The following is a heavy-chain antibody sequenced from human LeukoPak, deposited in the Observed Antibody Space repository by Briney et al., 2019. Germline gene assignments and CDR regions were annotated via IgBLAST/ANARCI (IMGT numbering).Heavy chain of an antibody. CDR3: AKLGQGSSSVDY. D-gene: IGHD3-10*01. V-gene: IGHV3-33*06. CDR1: GFTFSSYG. CDR2: IWYDGSNK. Sequence: GRSLRLSCAASGFTFSSYGMHWVRQAPGKGLEWVAVIWYDGSNKYYADSVKGRFTISRDNSKNTLYLQMNSLRAEDTAVYYCAKLGQGSSSVDYWGQGTLVTVSS. J-gene: IGHJ4*02.